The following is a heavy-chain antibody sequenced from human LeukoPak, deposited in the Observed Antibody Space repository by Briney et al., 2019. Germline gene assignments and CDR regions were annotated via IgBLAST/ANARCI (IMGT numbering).Heavy chain of an antibody. CDR2: INASGSS. J-gene: IGHJ3*02. D-gene: IGHD1-20*01. CDR1: GESLSNYY. Sequence: PSETLSLTCAVYGESLSNYYWNWIRQTPGKGPEWIGDINASGSSNYNPSLKSRVTVSVDTSKNQFSLKLTSVTATDTALYYCARGITASTLAAFDIWGQGTKVTVSS. V-gene: IGHV4-34*01. CDR3: ARGITASTLAAFDI.